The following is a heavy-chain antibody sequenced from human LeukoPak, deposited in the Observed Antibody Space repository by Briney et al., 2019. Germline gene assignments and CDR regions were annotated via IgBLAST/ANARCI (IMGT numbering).Heavy chain of an antibody. Sequence: SSQTLSLTCTVSGGSISSGSYYWSWIRQPAGKGLEWIGRIYTSGSTNYNPSLKSRVTMSVDTSKNQFSLKLSSVTAADTAVYYCARPSGSYGWYFDLWGRGTLVTVSS. CDR3: ARPSGSYGWYFDL. J-gene: IGHJ2*01. CDR1: GGSISSGSYY. D-gene: IGHD1-26*01. CDR2: IYTSGST. V-gene: IGHV4-61*02.